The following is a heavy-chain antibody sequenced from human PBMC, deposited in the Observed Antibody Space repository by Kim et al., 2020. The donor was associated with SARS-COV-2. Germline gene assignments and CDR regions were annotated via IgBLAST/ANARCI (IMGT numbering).Heavy chain of an antibody. J-gene: IGHJ3*01. V-gene: IGHV3-49*04. Sequence: GGSLILSCTASGFTFSDYYMTWVRLAPGKGLEWVGLIRTNTYGGTREYAPSVQDRFTVSRADSNSDAYLQLNRLRSADTAEYYCARSPLASEYIDVW. CDR3: ARSPLASEYIDV. CDR1: GFTFSDYY. CDR2: IRTNTYGGTR. D-gene: IGHD2-21*01.